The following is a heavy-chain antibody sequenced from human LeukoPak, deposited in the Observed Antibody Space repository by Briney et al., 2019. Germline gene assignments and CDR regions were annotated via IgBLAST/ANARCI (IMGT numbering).Heavy chain of an antibody. CDR1: GGSICSYY. J-gene: IGHJ5*02. D-gene: IGHD1-14*01. CDR2: IYCSGST. V-gene: IGHV4-59*08. CDR3: ARCFVDPGTNWFDP. Sequence: SETLSLTCTVSGGSICSYYWSWIRQPPGKGLEWIGYIYCSGSTNYNPSLKSRVTISVDTSKNQFSLKLSSVTAADTAVYYCARCFVDPGTNWFDPWGQGTLVTVSS.